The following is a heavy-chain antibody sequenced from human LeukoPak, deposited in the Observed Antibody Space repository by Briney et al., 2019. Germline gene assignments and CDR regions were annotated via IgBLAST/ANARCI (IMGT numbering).Heavy chain of an antibody. J-gene: IGHJ1*01. D-gene: IGHD6-13*01. CDR2: ISGSGSGGST. CDR3: ANRRGSSWYGVAEYFQH. Sequence: GGSLRLSCAVSGFTFSNYAMTWVRQAPGKGLEWVSVISGSGSGGSTSYADCVKGRFTISRDNSKNTLYLQMNSLRAEDTAVYYCANRRGSSWYGVAEYFQHWGQGTLVTVSS. V-gene: IGHV3-23*01. CDR1: GFTFSNYA.